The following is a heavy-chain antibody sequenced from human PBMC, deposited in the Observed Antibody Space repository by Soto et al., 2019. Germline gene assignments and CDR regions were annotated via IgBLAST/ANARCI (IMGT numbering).Heavy chain of an antibody. Sequence: GGSLRLSCAASGFTFSSYGMHWVRQAPGKGLEWVAVISYDGSNKYYADSVKGRFTISRDNSKNTLYLQMNSLRAEDMAVYYCAKDQGTPYHYYYGMDVWGQGTTVTVSS. CDR1: GFTFSSYG. CDR2: ISYDGSNK. V-gene: IGHV3-30*18. CDR3: AKDQGTPYHYYYGMDV. J-gene: IGHJ6*02.